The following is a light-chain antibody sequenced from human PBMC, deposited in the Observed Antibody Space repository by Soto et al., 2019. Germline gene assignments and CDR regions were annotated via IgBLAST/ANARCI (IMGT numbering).Light chain of an antibody. CDR3: GAWDDSLSIVM. Sequence: QSVLTQPPSASAAPGQKVIISCSGNRSNFGSNVESWSQQVLEPAPKLRLYANDRRPSVVPDEFSGSKSGTSATLGITGLQTGDEGDYYCGAWDDSLSIVMFGGGTKLTVL. CDR2: AND. V-gene: IGLV1-51*01. CDR1: RSNFGSNV. J-gene: IGLJ3*02.